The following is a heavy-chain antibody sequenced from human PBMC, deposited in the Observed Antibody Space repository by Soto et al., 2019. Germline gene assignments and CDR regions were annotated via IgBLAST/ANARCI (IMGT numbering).Heavy chain of an antibody. J-gene: IGHJ6*03. CDR3: ARGYCSSTSCYFGYYYYYMDV. CDR1: GGSISSSSYY. CDR2: IYYSGST. D-gene: IGHD2-2*01. V-gene: IGHV4-39*01. Sequence: SETLSLTCTVSGGSISSSSYYWGWIRQPPGKGLEWIGSIYYSGSTYYNPSLKSRVTISVDTSKNQFSLKLSSVTAADTAVYYCARGYCSSTSCYFGYYYYYMDVWGKGTTVTVSS.